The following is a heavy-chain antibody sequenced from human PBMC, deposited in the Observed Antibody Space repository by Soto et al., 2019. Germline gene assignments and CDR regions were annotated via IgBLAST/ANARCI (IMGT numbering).Heavy chain of an antibody. CDR3: ARRVRDDYGDLLGAFDI. CDR2: IYHSGST. V-gene: IGHV4-4*02. D-gene: IGHD4-17*01. J-gene: IGHJ3*02. Sequence: QVQLQESGPGLVKPSGTLSLTCAVSSGSISSSNWWSWVRQPPGKGLEWIGEIYHSGSTNYNPSLKSRVTISVDKSKNQFSLKLSSVTAADTAVYYGARRVRDDYGDLLGAFDIWGQGTMVTVSS. CDR1: SGSISSSNW.